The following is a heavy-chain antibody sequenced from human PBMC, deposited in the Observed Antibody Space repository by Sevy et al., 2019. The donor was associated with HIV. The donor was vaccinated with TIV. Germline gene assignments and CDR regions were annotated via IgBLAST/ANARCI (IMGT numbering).Heavy chain of an antibody. CDR3: ARDRGGARYYYGMDV. Sequence: GGSLRLSCAASGFSLSSYDMHWVRQATGKGLESVSAIGTAGDTYYPGAVKGRFTISRENAKNSLYLQMNSLRAGDTAVYYCARDRGGARYYYGMDVWGQGTTVTVSS. J-gene: IGHJ6*02. CDR1: GFSLSSYD. V-gene: IGHV3-13*01. CDR2: IGTAGDT. D-gene: IGHD1-26*01.